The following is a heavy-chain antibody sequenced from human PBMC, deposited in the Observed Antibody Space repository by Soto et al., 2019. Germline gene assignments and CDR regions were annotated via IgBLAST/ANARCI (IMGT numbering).Heavy chain of an antibody. Sequence: LRLSCAASGFTFSSYAMSWVRQAPGKGLEWVSAISGSGGSTYYADSVKGRFTISRDNSKNTLYLQMNSLRAEDTAVYYCAKDRAYCGGDCYDNWFDPWAREPWSPSPQ. J-gene: IGHJ5*02. V-gene: IGHV3-23*01. CDR1: GFTFSSYA. CDR2: ISGSGGST. D-gene: IGHD2-21*02. CDR3: AKDRAYCGGDCYDNWFDP.